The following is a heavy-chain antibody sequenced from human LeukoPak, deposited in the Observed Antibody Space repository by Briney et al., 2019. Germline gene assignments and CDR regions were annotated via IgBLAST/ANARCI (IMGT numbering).Heavy chain of an antibody. Sequence: PSETLSLTCTVSGGSISTYYWSWIRQSPGKGLEWIGSVYYSGSTNYSPSLKSRVRISVDTSKNQFSLELSSGTAADTAVYYCAVNSTKHTFDIVSQGTMVTVSS. D-gene: IGHD5/OR15-5a*01. V-gene: IGHV4-59*08. CDR3: AVNSTKHTFDI. CDR2: VYYSGST. J-gene: IGHJ3*02. CDR1: GGSISTYY.